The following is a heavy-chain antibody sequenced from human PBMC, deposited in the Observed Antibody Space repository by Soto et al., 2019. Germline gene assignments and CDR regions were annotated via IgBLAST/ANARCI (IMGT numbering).Heavy chain of an antibody. Sequence: EVQLVESGGGLVQPGGSLRLSCAASGFTFSSYWMSWVRQPPGKGLEWVANIKQDGSEKYYVDSVKGRFTISRDNAKNSLYLQMNSQRAEDTAGYYCAREMTYYGVLTGYGARWGNDYWGQGTLVTVSS. CDR2: IKQDGSEK. CDR1: GFTFSSYW. D-gene: IGHD3-9*01. J-gene: IGHJ4*02. V-gene: IGHV3-7*05. CDR3: AREMTYYGVLTGYGARWGNDY.